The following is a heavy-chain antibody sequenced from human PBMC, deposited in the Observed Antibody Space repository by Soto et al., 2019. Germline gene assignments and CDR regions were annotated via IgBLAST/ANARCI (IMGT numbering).Heavy chain of an antibody. V-gene: IGHV3-72*01. CDR3: ARGRNSFDI. Sequence: GGSLRLSCAVSGFTFSDYYMDWVRQAPGKGLEWVGRSRNKANGYTTEYAASVKGRFTISRDDSKNSLYLQMNSLKSEDTAVYFCARGRNSFDIWGQGTMVTVSS. CDR1: GFTFSDYY. CDR2: SRNKANGYTT. J-gene: IGHJ3*02.